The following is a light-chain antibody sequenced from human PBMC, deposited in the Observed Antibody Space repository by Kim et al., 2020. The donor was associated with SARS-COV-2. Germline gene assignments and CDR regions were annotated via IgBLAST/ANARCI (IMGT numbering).Light chain of an antibody. CDR1: SSDVGGYNY. CDR3: SSYAGSNNLV. V-gene: IGLV2-8*01. Sequence: GQYVTISCTGTSSDVGGYNYVSGYQQHPGKAPKLMIYEVSKRPSGVPDRFSGSKSGNTASLTVSGLQAEDEADYYCSSYAGSNNLVFGGGTQLTVL. J-gene: IGLJ2*01. CDR2: EVS.